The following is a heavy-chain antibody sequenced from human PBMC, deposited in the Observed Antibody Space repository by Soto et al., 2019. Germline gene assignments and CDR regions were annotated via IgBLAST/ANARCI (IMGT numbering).Heavy chain of an antibody. V-gene: IGHV3-7*01. Sequence: EVHLVESGGGLVRPGESLRLSCAASGFTFTNFRMSWLRQAPGKGLEWVANIQQDGSETRYVDSVKGRFTIPRDIAKNSLFLQMHSLRAEDTAISYCARSYGTGFLSGYWGQGTLVTVST. CDR1: GFTFTNFR. J-gene: IGHJ4*02. CDR2: IQQDGSET. CDR3: ARSYGTGFLSGY. D-gene: IGHD3-10*01.